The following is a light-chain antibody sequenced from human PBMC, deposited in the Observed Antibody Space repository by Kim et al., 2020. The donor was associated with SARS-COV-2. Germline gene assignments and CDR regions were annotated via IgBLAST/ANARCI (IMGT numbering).Light chain of an antibody. CDR3: QAWDSSTVV. CDR2: HNT. J-gene: IGLJ2*01. V-gene: IGLV3-1*01. Sequence: SYELTQPPSVSVSPGQTASITCSGDKLGDRYTCWYQQKPGQSPVLVIYHNTKRPSGIPERFSGSNSGNTATLTISGTQAMDEADYYCQAWDSSTVVFGGGTQLPV. CDR1: KLGDRY.